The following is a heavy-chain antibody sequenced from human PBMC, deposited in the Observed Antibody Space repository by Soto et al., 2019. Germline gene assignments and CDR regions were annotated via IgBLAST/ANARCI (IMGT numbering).Heavy chain of an antibody. CDR2: IRSKAYGGTT. CDR3: TENYYGSGSTRYGMDV. Sequence: GGSLRLSCTASGFTFGDYAMSWFRQAPGKGLEWVGFIRSKAYGGTTEYAASVKGRFTISRDDSKSIAYLQMNSLKTEDTAVYYCTENYYGSGSTRYGMDVWGQGTTVTVS. V-gene: IGHV3-49*03. CDR1: GFTFGDYA. D-gene: IGHD3-10*01. J-gene: IGHJ6*02.